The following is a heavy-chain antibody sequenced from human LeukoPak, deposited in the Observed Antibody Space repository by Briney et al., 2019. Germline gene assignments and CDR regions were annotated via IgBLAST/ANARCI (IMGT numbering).Heavy chain of an antibody. Sequence: ASVKVSCKASGYTFTGYYMHWVRQAPGQGLEWMGWINPNSGGTNYAQKFQGRVTMTRDTSTSTVYMELSSLRSEDTAVYYCARDNHVVVPAAIVPGHMDVWGQGTTVTVSS. D-gene: IGHD2-2*01. CDR1: GYTFTGYY. V-gene: IGHV1-2*02. CDR2: INPNSGGT. CDR3: ARDNHVVVPAAIVPGHMDV. J-gene: IGHJ6*02.